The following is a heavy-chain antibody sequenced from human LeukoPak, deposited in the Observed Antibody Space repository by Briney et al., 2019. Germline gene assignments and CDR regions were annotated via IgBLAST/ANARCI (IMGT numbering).Heavy chain of an antibody. CDR3: ARDPYHRLGPPLDL. V-gene: IGHV1-18*01. D-gene: IGHD1-14*01. J-gene: IGHJ5*02. CDR2: ISTSNGDT. CDR1: GYTFTNSD. Sequence: GASVKVSCRASGYTFTNSDITWVRQAPGQGLEWMGRISTSNGDTNYAAKLQGRVTMTTDTSTSTVYTELGSLTFDDTAVYFCARDPYHRLGPPLDLWGQGTLVTVSS.